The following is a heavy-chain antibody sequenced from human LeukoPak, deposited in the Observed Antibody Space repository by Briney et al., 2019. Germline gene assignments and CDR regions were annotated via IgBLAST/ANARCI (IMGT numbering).Heavy chain of an antibody. CDR3: VRGNYDSRGYSNAFDS. J-gene: IGHJ3*02. CDR1: GVSISSSY. CDR2: IYYSGST. V-gene: IGHV4-59*01. Sequence: PSETLSLTCTVSGVSISSSYWSWIRQPPGKRLEWNGYIYYSGSTNSNPSLKSRVTISADTSKNQFSLKLNSVTAADTAVYYCVRGNYDSRGYSNAFDSWGQGAMVTVSS. D-gene: IGHD3-22*01.